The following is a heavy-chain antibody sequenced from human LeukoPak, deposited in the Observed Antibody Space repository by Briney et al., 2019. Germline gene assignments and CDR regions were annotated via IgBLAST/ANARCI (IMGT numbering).Heavy chain of an antibody. CDR2: LSSSGDTI. V-gene: IGHV3-11*01. J-gene: IGHJ4*02. CDR3: ARSGSSLLPDY. D-gene: IGHD6-13*01. Sequence: GGSLRLSCAASGFTFSDYYMSWIRQAPGKGLEWVSFLSSSGDTIYYADSVRGRFTISRDNAKNSLYLQMNSLRAEDTALYHCARSGSSLLPDYWGQGTLVTVSS. CDR1: GFTFSDYY.